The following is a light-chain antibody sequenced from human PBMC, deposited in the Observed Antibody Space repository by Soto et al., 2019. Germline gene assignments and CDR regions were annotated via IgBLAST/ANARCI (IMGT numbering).Light chain of an antibody. Sequence: EIVLTQSPGTLSLSPGERATLSCRASQSVSNYLAWYQQKPGQPPRLLIYDASNRATGIPARFSGSGSGTDFTLTIRSLEPEDFAVYYCQQRTNWPTWTFGQGTKVEIK. V-gene: IGKV3-11*01. CDR2: DAS. CDR1: QSVSNY. CDR3: QQRTNWPTWT. J-gene: IGKJ1*01.